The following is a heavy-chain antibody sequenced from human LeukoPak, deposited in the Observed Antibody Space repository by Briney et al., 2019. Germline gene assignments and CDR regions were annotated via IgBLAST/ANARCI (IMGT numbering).Heavy chain of an antibody. D-gene: IGHD4-17*01. CDR3: ARGDYGDEGAPHDY. Sequence: ASVRVSCKTSGYIFTNYGVSWVRQAPGQGLEWMGWINVYNGHTIYAQEFQGRVTLTTDTSTSTAHMDLRSLRSDDTAVYYCARGDYGDEGAPHDYWGQGTLVTVSS. V-gene: IGHV1-18*01. CDR2: INVYNGHT. CDR1: GYIFTNYG. J-gene: IGHJ4*02.